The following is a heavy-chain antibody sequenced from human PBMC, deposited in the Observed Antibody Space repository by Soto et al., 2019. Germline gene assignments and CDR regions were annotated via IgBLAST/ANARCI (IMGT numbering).Heavy chain of an antibody. CDR2: IKRKAKQYAT. CDR3: TGPGGDSLLDI. J-gene: IGHJ4*02. CDR1: GFNFSGSA. D-gene: IGHD4-17*01. Sequence: EVQLEESGGGLVQPGGSLKLSCAGLGFNFSGSALHWVRQPSGKGLEWVGRIKRKAKQYATSYATSVQGRFSLSRDDSNNTAYLQMTSLRDEDTGVHLCTGPGGDSLLDIWGRGTLVTVSS. V-gene: IGHV3-73*01.